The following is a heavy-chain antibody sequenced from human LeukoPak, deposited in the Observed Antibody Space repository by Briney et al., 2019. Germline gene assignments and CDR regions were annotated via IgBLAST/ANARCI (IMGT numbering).Heavy chain of an antibody. CDR2: ITSSGSYI. J-gene: IGHJ4*02. D-gene: IGHD3-22*01. CDR3: ARGPRRRTMIVVVNFRFDY. CDR1: AFSFSNYN. Sequence: GGSLRLSCAASAFSFSNYNMNWVRQAPGKGLEWVSSITSSGSYIYYADSVKGRFTISKDNAKNSLYLQLNSLRAEDTAVYYCARGPRRRTMIVVVNFRFDYWGQGTLVTVSS. V-gene: IGHV3-21*01.